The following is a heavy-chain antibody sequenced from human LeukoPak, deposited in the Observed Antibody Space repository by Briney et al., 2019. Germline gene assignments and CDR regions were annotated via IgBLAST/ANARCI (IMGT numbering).Heavy chain of an antibody. J-gene: IGHJ2*01. CDR1: GGSISSYY. D-gene: IGHD4-11*01. CDR2: IYYSGST. CDR3: ATDYSNYAYWYFDL. Sequence: PSETLSLXCTVSGGSISSYYWSWIRQPPGKGLEWIGYIYYSGSTNYNPSLKSRVTISVDTSKNQFSLKLSSVTAADTAVYYCATDYSNYAYWYFDLWGRGTLVTVSS. V-gene: IGHV4-59*01.